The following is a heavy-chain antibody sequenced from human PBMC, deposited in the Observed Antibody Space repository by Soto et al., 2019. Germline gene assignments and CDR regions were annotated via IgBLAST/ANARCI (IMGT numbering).Heavy chain of an antibody. V-gene: IGHV3-30*18. CDR2: ISYDGSNK. Sequence: GSLRLSCAASGFTFSSYGMHWVRQAPGKGLEWVAVISYDGSNKYYADSVKGRFTISRDNSKNTLYLQMNSLRAEDTAVYYCAKDSYSRGWYGRPYYFDYWGQGTLVTVSS. CDR1: GFTFSSYG. J-gene: IGHJ4*02. CDR3: AKDSYSRGWYGRPYYFDY. D-gene: IGHD6-19*01.